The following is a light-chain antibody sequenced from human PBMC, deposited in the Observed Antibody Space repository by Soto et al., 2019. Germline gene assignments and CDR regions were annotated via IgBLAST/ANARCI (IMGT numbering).Light chain of an antibody. V-gene: IGKV1-5*01. Sequence: ASQRVDRWLAWYQQKPGQAPKLLISDASTLESGVPSRFSGSGSVTEFTLTITSLQPDDFATYYGQQYKDYTYTFGQGTKVDIK. CDR1: QRVDRW. CDR3: QQYKDYTYT. CDR2: DAS. J-gene: IGKJ1*01.